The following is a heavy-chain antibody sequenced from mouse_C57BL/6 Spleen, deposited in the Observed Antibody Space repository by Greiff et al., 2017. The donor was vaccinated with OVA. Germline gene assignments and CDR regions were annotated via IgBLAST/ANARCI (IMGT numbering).Heavy chain of an antibody. J-gene: IGHJ4*01. CDR1: GYTFTDYE. V-gene: IGHV1-15*01. CDR2: IDPETGGT. CDR3: TRERAMDY. Sequence: QVHVKQSGAELVRPGASVTLSCKASGYTFTDYEMHWVKQTPVHGLEWIGAIDPETGGTAYNQKFKGKAILTADKSSSTAYMELRSLTSEDSAVYYCTRERAMDYWGQGTSVTVSS.